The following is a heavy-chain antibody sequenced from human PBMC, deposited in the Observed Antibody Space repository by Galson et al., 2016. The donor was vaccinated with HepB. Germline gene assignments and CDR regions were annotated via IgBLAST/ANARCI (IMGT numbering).Heavy chain of an antibody. J-gene: IGHJ4*02. CDR2: ISGTGGTT. Sequence: SLRLSCAASGFTFSNYAMSWVRQAPGKGLEWVSGISGTGGTTYHEDSVKGRFTISRDTSKNTLYLRMNSLRAEDPAVYYCAKGDYFWSGYYGGLWGQGTLVTVSS. CDR3: AKGDYFWSGYYGGL. D-gene: IGHD3-3*01. CDR1: GFTFSNYA. V-gene: IGHV3-23*01.